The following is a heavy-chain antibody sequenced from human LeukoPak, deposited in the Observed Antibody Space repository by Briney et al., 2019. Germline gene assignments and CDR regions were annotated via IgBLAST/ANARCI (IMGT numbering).Heavy chain of an antibody. CDR1: GGSISSGSYY. J-gene: IGHJ3*02. Sequence: PSETLSLTCTVSGGSISSGSYYWSWIRQPAGKGLEWIGRIYTSGSTNYNPSLNSRVTISVDTSKDQFSLKLSSVTAADTAVYYCARGYVDTAMVRPLGAFDIWGQGTMVTVSS. CDR3: ARGYVDTAMVRPLGAFDI. V-gene: IGHV4-61*02. CDR2: IYTSGST. D-gene: IGHD5-18*01.